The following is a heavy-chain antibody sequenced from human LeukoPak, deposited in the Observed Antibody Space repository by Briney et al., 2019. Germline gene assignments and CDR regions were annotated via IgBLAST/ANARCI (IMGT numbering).Heavy chain of an antibody. D-gene: IGHD4-17*01. CDR2: IYQSVST. V-gene: IGHV4-38-2*01. CDR1: GYSISSDYY. J-gene: IGHJ3*02. Sequence: SETLSLTCAVSGYSISSDYYWGWIRPPSGEGLEWIGSIYQSVSTYYNPSLKSRVTISVDTSKNQFSLKLSSVTAADTAVYYCARNKSTVTTSRHDAFDIWGQGTMVTVSS. CDR3: ARNKSTVTTSRHDAFDI.